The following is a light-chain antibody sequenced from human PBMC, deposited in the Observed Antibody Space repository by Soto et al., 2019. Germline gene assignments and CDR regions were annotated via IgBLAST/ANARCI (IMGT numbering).Light chain of an antibody. J-gene: IGLJ2*01. Sequence: QLVLTQSPSASASLGASVKLTCTLSSGHSSYAIAWHQQQPEKGPRYLMKLNSDGSHSKGDGIPDRFSGSSSGAERYLTISSLQSEXEADYYCQTWGTGIQGVFGGGTKLTVL. CDR3: QTWGTGIQGV. V-gene: IGLV4-69*01. CDR1: SGHSSYA. CDR2: LNSDGSH.